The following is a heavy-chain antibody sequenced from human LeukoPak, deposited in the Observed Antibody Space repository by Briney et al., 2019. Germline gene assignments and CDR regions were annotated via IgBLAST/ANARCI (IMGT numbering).Heavy chain of an antibody. V-gene: IGHV4-38-2*02. J-gene: IGHJ4*02. CDR1: GYSISSGYY. Sequence: PSETLSLTCTVSGYSISSGYYWGWIRQPPGKGLEWIGSIYHSGSTYYNPSLKSRVTISVDTSKNQFSLKLSSGTAADTAVYYCARASLLWYFDYWGQGTLVTVSS. CDR3: ARASLLWYFDY. D-gene: IGHD3-10*01. CDR2: IYHSGST.